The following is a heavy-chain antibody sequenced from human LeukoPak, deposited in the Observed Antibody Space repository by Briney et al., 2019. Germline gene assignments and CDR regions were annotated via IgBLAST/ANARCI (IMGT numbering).Heavy chain of an antibody. V-gene: IGHV3-15*01. CDR1: GFTFSNAW. CDR2: LKSKTDGGTT. J-gene: IGHJ4*02. Sequence: GGSLRLSCAASGFTFSNAWMTWVPQAPGKGLEWVGRLKSKTDGGTTDYAAPVKGRFTISRDDSKNTLYLQMNSLKTEDTAVYYCITGPSQIGYCSGGICYNDYFDYWGQGTLVTVSS. D-gene: IGHD2-15*01. CDR3: ITGPSQIGYCSGGICYNDYFDY.